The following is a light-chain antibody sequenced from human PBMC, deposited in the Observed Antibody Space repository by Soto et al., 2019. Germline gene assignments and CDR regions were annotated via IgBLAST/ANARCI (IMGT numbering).Light chain of an antibody. Sequence: EIVLTQSPDTLSLSPGETATLSCRASQTVSSSYLAWYQQKPGQAPRLLMYGASNRASGVPDRFSGTGSGTDFTLTIRRLQPGDFSVFYCQQYGGSPVTFGGGTKVEIK. CDR2: GAS. J-gene: IGKJ4*01. V-gene: IGKV3-20*01. CDR1: QTVSSSY. CDR3: QQYGGSPVT.